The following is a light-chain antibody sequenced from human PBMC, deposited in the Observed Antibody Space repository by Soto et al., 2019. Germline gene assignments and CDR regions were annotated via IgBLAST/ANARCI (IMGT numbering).Light chain of an antibody. CDR1: QTISSC. CDR2: KAS. CDR3: QHYNSYSEA. V-gene: IGKV1-5*03. J-gene: IGKJ1*01. Sequence: DIQMTQSPSTLSGSVGDRVTITCRASQTISSCLAWYQQKPGKAPMLLIYKASTLKSGVPSRFSGSGSGTEFTLTISSLQPDDFATYYCQHYNSYSEAFGQGTKVELK.